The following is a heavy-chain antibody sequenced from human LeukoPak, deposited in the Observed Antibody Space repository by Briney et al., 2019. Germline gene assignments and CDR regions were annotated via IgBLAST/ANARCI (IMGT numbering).Heavy chain of an antibody. J-gene: IGHJ4*02. D-gene: IGHD6-13*01. Sequence: SETLSLTCTVSGGSISSYYWSWIRQPPGKGLEWIGYIYYSGSTNYNPSLKSRVTISVDTSKNQFSLKLSSVTAAGTAVYYCARSYSSSWKLFDYWGQGTLVTVSS. CDR2: IYYSGST. CDR1: GGSISSYY. CDR3: ARSYSSSWKLFDY. V-gene: IGHV4-59*01.